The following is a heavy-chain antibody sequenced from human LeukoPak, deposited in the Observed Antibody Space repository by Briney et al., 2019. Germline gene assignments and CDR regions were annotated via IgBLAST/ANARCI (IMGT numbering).Heavy chain of an antibody. D-gene: IGHD1-26*01. CDR1: GFTFSTYA. J-gene: IGHJ4*02. Sequence: GGSLRLSCAASGFTFSTYAMTWVRQAPGKGLEWVSSIIGSGGSTYYTDSVKGRFTISRDNSKNTVSLQMISLRAEDTAVYYCAKYILGSTPPDSWGQGTLVTVSS. CDR3: AKYILGSTPPDS. V-gene: IGHV3-23*01. CDR2: IIGSGGST.